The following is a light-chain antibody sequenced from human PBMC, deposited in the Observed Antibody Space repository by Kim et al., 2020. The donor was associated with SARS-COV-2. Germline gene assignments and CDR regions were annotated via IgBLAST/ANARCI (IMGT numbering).Light chain of an antibody. V-gene: IGLV4-69*01. CDR3: QTWGTGVLV. Sequence: SVTLTCTLRSGHSSYAIAWHQQQPQKGPRYLMILNNDGSHTKGDGIPDRFSASSSGAERFLTISSLQSEDEADYYCQTWGTGVLVFGGGTQLTVL. CDR2: LNNDGSH. J-gene: IGLJ2*01. CDR1: SGHSSYA.